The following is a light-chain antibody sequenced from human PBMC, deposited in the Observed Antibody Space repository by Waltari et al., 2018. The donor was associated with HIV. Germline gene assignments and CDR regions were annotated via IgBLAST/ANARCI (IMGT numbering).Light chain of an antibody. V-gene: IGLV3-21*02. Sequence: SYVLTQPPSVSVAPGQTARITCGGNNIAAIKSVHWDRKRPGQAPVLVVYDDRDRPSGIPDRFSGSSSGDTATLTISRAEAGDEADYYCQVYSDRGDPVIFGGGTKLTVL. CDR1: NIAAIKS. CDR2: DDR. CDR3: QVYSDRGDPVI. J-gene: IGLJ2*01.